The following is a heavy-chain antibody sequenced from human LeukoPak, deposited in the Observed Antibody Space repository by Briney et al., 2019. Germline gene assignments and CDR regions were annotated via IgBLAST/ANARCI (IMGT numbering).Heavy chain of an antibody. CDR2: INAGNGNT. V-gene: IGHV1-3*01. CDR3: ARTTVTTGAHAFDI. CDR1: GYTFTSYA. Sequence: ASVKVSCKASGYTFTSYAMHWVRQAPGQRLEWMGWINAGNGNTKYSQKFQGRVTITRDTSASAAYMELSSLRSEDTAVYYCARTTVTTGAHAFDIWGQGTMVTVSS. J-gene: IGHJ3*02. D-gene: IGHD4-17*01.